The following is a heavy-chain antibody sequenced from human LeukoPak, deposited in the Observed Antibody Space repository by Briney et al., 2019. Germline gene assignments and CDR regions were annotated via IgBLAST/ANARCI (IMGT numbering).Heavy chain of an antibody. CDR2: IYHSGST. J-gene: IGHJ4*02. Sequence: PSETLSLTCTVSGYSISSGYYWGWIRQPPGKGLEWIGSIYHSGSTYYNPSLKSRVTISVDTSKNQFSLRLSSVTAADTAVYYCARGYDYVWGSYRLAFDYWGQGTLVTVSS. CDR1: GYSISSGYY. D-gene: IGHD3-16*02. CDR3: ARGYDYVWGSYRLAFDY. V-gene: IGHV4-38-2*02.